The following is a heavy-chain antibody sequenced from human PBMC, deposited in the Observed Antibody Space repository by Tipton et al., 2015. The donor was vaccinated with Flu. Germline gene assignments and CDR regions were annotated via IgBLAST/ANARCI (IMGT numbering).Heavy chain of an antibody. Sequence: TLSLTCTVSGGSISSSSYYWGWIRQPPGKGLEWIGRIYYSGSTYYNPSLKSRVTISVDTSKNQFSLKLSSVTAADTAVYYCVRSRAGAGFFGIDYWGQGALVTVSS. J-gene: IGHJ4*02. D-gene: IGHD6-13*01. CDR2: IYYSGST. V-gene: IGHV4-39*07. CDR3: VRSRAGAGFFGIDY. CDR1: GGSISSSSYY.